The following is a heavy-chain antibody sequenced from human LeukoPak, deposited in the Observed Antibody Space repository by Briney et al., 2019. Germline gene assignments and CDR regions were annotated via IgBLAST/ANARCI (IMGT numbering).Heavy chain of an antibody. J-gene: IGHJ4*02. V-gene: IGHV3-48*01. D-gene: IGHD5-12*01. CDR3: ARDPYSGYDLQAFDY. Sequence: PGGSLRLSCAASRFTLSRYSMKWVRQAPGKGLAWVSYISSSSSTMYYADSVKGRFTISRDSAKNSLYLQMNSLRVEDTAVYYCARDPYSGYDLQAFDYWGQGTLVTVSS. CDR1: RFTLSRYS. CDR2: ISSSSSTM.